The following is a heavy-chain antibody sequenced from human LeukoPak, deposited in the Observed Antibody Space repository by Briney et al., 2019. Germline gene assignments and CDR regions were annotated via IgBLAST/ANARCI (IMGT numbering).Heavy chain of an antibody. J-gene: IGHJ4*02. CDR1: RFTVSSKY. V-gene: IGHV3-66*01. Sequence: GGSLRLSCTASRFTVSSKYLSRVRQAPGEGQEWVSLIYRCGSKNYADSVKDRFSVSRDNSKNTVYLQMSSLRAEDTAVYYCVPFRVAGTNYWGQGTLVTVSS. CDR3: VPFRVAGTNY. D-gene: IGHD6-19*01. CDR2: IYRCGSK.